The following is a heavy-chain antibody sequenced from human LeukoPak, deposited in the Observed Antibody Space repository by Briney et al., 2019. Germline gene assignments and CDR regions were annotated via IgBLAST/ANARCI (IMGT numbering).Heavy chain of an antibody. V-gene: IGHV4-59*08. Sequence: SETLSLTCTVSSGSIRGHYWSWIRQPPGKGLEWIGYIHYSGRANSNPSLKSRVSISVDTSKDQFSLKLNSLTAADTAVYYCARLPVTTELDWFDPWGQGTLVTVSS. J-gene: IGHJ5*02. CDR2: IHYSGRA. CDR1: SGSIRGHY. CDR3: ARLPVTTELDWFDP. D-gene: IGHD4-17*01.